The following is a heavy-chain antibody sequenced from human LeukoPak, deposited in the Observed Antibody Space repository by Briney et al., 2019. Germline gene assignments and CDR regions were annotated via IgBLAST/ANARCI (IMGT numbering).Heavy chain of an antibody. CDR2: INHSGST. CDR1: GGSFSGYY. Sequence: SETLSLTCAVYGGSFSGYYWSWIRQPPGKGLEWIGEINHSGSTNYNPSLKSRVTTSVDTSKNQFSLKLSSVTAADTAVYYCARRTYYYDSSGYYPRLDYWGQGTLVTVSS. J-gene: IGHJ4*02. CDR3: ARRTYYYDSSGYYPRLDY. V-gene: IGHV4-34*01. D-gene: IGHD3-22*01.